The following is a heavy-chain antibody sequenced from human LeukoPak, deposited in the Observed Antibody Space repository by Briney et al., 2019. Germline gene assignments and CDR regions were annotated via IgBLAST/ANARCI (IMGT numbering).Heavy chain of an antibody. J-gene: IGHJ4*02. D-gene: IGHD3/OR15-3a*01. CDR2: ISAYNGKI. CDR1: GYTFTSFG. CDR3: ARDLGDETSMIFFDF. Sequence: ASVKVSCKASGYTFTSFGISWVRQAPGQGLEWMGWISAYNGKIKYAQNLQGRVTMTTDTSTSTAYMELRSLRSDDTAVYYCARDLGDETSMIFFDFWGQGTLVTVSS. V-gene: IGHV1-18*01.